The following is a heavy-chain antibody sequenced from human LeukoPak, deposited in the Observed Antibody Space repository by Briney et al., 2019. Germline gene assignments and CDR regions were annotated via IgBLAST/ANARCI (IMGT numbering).Heavy chain of an antibody. D-gene: IGHD4-17*01. CDR3: ARGPNYGDRVGYLDS. CDR1: GFSFGSHW. J-gene: IGHJ4*02. Sequence: GGSLRLSCAASGFSFGSHWMTWVRQAPGKGLEWVASIKQGGSEKYYVDSVKGRFTVSRDNAKNSVSLQMNSLSADDTAIYYCARGPNYGDRVGYLDSWGQGTKVTVSS. CDR2: IKQGGSEK. V-gene: IGHV3-7*01.